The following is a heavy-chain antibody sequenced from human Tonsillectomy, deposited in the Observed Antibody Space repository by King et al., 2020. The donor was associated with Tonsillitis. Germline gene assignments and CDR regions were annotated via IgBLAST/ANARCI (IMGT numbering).Heavy chain of an antibody. D-gene: IGHD3-9*01. Sequence: QLQESGPGLVKPSQTLSLTCTFSGGSISSGGYYWSWIRQHPGKGLEWIGYIYYSGSTYYNPSLKSRVTISVDTSKNQFSLKLSAVTAADTAVYYCASGEYDDILTKSPFDYWGQGTLVTISS. CDR2: IYYSGST. J-gene: IGHJ4*02. CDR3: ASGEYDDILTKSPFDY. V-gene: IGHV4-31*03. CDR1: GGSISSGGYY.